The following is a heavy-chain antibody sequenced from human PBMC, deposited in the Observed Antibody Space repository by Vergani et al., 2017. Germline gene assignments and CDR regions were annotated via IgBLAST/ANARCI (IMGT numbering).Heavy chain of an antibody. V-gene: IGHV3-7*03. D-gene: IGHD1-26*01. Sequence: EVQLVESGGGLVQPGGSLRLSCAASGFTFGSYWMSWVRQAPGKGLEWVANIKQDGSEKYYVDSGKGRFTSARDNAKNSLYLQMNSLRAEDTAVYYCAREREADVWGKGTTVTVSS. CDR3: AREREADV. J-gene: IGHJ6*04. CDR1: GFTFGSYW. CDR2: IKQDGSEK.